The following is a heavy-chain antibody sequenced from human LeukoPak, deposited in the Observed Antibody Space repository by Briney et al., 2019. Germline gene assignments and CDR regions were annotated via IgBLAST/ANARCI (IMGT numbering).Heavy chain of an antibody. V-gene: IGHV1-69*04. J-gene: IGHJ5*02. CDR1: GGTFSSYA. CDR2: IIPILGIA. CDR3: ARVSPMGRGYSGYDYWFDP. Sequence: GSSVKVSCKASGGTFSSYAISWVRQAPGQGLEWMGRIIPILGIANYAQKFQGRVTITADKSTSTAYMELSSLRSEDTTVYYCARVSPMGRGYSGYDYWFDPWGQGTLVTVSS. D-gene: IGHD5-12*01.